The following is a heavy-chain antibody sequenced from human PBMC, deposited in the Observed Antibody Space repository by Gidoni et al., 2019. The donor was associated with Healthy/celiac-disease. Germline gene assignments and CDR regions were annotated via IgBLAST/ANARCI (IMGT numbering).Heavy chain of an antibody. V-gene: IGHV3-66*01. CDR3: ARDGGSYYYDSSGYYSYFDY. Sequence: EVQLVESGGGLVQPGGPLRLSCAASGFTVSSNYMSWVRQAPGKGLEWVSVIYSGGSTYYADSVKGRFTISRDNSKNTLYLQMNSLRAEDTAVYYCARDGGSYYYDSSGYYSYFDYWGQGTLVTVSS. CDR2: IYSGGST. CDR1: GFTVSSNY. D-gene: IGHD3-22*01. J-gene: IGHJ4*02.